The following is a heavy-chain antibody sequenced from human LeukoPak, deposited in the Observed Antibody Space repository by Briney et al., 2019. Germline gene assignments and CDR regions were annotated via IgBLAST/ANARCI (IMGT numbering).Heavy chain of an antibody. V-gene: IGHV3-48*02. Sequence: GGSLRLSCAASGFTLRSYSMHWVRQAPGKGLEWVSYISSTSSTIYYADSVKGRFTISRDNAKNSLYLQMNSLRDEDTAVYYCARAAPYYYDSSGYSAFDSWGQGTMVIVSS. CDR3: ARAAPYYYDSSGYSAFDS. CDR2: ISSTSSTI. D-gene: IGHD3-22*01. CDR1: GFTLRSYS. J-gene: IGHJ3*02.